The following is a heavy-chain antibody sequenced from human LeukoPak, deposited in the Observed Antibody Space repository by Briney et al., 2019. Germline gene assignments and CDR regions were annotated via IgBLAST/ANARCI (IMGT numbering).Heavy chain of an antibody. CDR3: ARGSGSREFDY. CDR2: ISSSSSTI. D-gene: IGHD1-26*01. V-gene: IGHV3-48*01. Sequence: PGGSLRLSCAASGFTFSSYAMSWVRQAPGKGLEWVSYISSSSSTIYYADSVKGRFTISRDNAKNSLYLQMNSLRAEDTAVYYCARGSGSREFDYWGQGTLVTVSS. J-gene: IGHJ4*02. CDR1: GFTFSSYA.